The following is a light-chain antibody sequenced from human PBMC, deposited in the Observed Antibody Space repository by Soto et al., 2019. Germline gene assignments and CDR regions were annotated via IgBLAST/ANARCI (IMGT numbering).Light chain of an antibody. CDR3: QQSYNDATWT. V-gene: IGKV1-39*01. CDR1: QNIGNY. Sequence: DIQMTQPPSSLSASVGDRVTITCRASQNIGNYLHWYQQQPGQAPKLLIYSVSTLQTGVPSRFSGSGSGTDFTLTISSLQTEDSSTFYCQQSYNDATWTFGKGTKVSIK. J-gene: IGKJ1*01. CDR2: SVS.